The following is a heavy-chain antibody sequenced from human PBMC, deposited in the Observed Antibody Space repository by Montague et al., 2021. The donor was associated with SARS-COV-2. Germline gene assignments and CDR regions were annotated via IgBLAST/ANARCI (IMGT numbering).Heavy chain of an antibody. D-gene: IGHD5-24*01. CDR2: IYYSGSN. J-gene: IGHJ4*02. V-gene: IGHV4-59*01. Sequence: SETLSLTCTVSGGSISSYYWSWIRQPPGKGLEWTGYIYYSGSNNYNPSLKSRVTISVDTSKNQFSLKLSSVTAADTAVYYCARVFPRWLQFDPYFDYWGQGTLVTVSS. CDR1: GGSISSYY. CDR3: ARVFPRWLQFDPYFDY.